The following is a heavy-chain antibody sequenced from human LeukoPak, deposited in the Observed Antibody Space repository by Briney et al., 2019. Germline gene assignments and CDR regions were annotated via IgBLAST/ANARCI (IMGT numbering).Heavy chain of an antibody. CDR1: GFTFSNYW. Sequence: GGSLRLSCAASGFTFSNYWMSWVRQAPGKGLEWVANIKQDGSEKYYVDSVKGRFTISRDNAKNSLYLQMNSLRAEDTAVYYCARDRALFDPWDQGTLVTVSS. D-gene: IGHD3-10*01. CDR2: IKQDGSEK. V-gene: IGHV3-7*04. CDR3: ARDRALFDP. J-gene: IGHJ5*02.